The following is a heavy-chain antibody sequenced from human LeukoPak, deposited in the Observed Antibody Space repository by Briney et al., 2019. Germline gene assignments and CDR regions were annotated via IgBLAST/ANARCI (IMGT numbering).Heavy chain of an antibody. CDR1: GYIFTTYY. D-gene: IGHD3-16*02. J-gene: IGHJ4*02. CDR2: INPSVGSA. Sequence: ASVTLSCEASGYIFTTYYLNWVRQAPGQGLEWMGMINPSVGSAKFAQRFQGRVTMTMDRSTSTVYMDLNSLRSDDTAVYYCAREPMGVTVHFDHWGEGTRVTVSS. CDR3: AREPMGVTVHFDH. V-gene: IGHV1-46*01.